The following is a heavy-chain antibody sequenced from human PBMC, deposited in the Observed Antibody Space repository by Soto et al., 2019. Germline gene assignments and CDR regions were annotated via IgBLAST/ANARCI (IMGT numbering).Heavy chain of an antibody. Sequence: SETLSLTCTVSGGSIRSGGYYWSWVRQNPRRGLEWIGNIYYSGNTYYNPSLKSRLTISVDTSKNQFSLNLSSVTAADTAVYYCARDRLMATAGTARHYFGLDVWGQGTTGTVS. CDR2: IYYSGNT. V-gene: IGHV4-31*03. D-gene: IGHD5-18*01. CDR3: ARDRLMATAGTARHYFGLDV. CDR1: GGSIRSGGYY. J-gene: IGHJ6*02.